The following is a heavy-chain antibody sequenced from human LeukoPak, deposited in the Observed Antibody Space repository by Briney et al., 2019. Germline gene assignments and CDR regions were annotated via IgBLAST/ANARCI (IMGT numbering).Heavy chain of an antibody. CDR1: GFTFSSYW. Sequence: HPGGSLRLSCAASGFTFSSYWMRWVRQAPGKGLEWVANIKQDGSEKYYVDSVKGRFTISRDNAKNSLYLQMNSPRAEDTAVYYCARGPGTTSWELPIWNWGQGTLVTVSS. CDR2: IKQDGSEK. CDR3: ARGPGTTSWELPIWN. J-gene: IGHJ4*02. V-gene: IGHV3-7*01. D-gene: IGHD1-26*01.